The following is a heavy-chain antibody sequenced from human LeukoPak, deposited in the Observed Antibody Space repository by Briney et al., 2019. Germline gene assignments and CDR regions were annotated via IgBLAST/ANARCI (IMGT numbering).Heavy chain of an antibody. D-gene: IGHD6-25*01. J-gene: IGHJ4*02. CDR1: GGPISNYY. CDR3: ARSRGLAGAATVIDY. CDR2: VYNSGVT. V-gene: IGHV4-59*08. Sequence: SETLSLTCTVSGGPISNYYWTWIRQSPGQGLEWIGYVYNSGVTDYNPSLKSRLTISVDTSKNQFSLKLSSMTAADTAVYYCARSRGLAGAATVIDYWGQGTLVTVSS.